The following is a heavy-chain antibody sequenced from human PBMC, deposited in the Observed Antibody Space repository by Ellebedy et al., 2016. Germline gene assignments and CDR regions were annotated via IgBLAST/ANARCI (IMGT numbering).Heavy chain of an antibody. V-gene: IGHV3-23*01. J-gene: IGHJ4*02. D-gene: IGHD1-1*01. CDR3: ARGQKGLERGGLDY. Sequence: GESLKISCAVSGLTFSNCAMSWVRQAPGKGLEWVSATGPSDGRTYYTDSVKGRFTISRDNSKNTLYLQMNSLRAEDTAVYYCARGQKGLERGGLDYWGQGTLVTVSS. CDR2: TGPSDGRT. CDR1: GLTFSNCA.